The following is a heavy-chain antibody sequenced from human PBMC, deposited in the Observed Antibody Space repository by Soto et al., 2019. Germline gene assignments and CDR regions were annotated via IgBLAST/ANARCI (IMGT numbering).Heavy chain of an antibody. V-gene: IGHV3-23*01. CDR3: ARDHDSNGYATLDY. Sequence: EVQLLESGGGLIQPGGTLRLSCAASGFNIGIYAMSWVRQAPGKGLEWVSLIREGFDSTYYADSVKGRFTISRDTSKNILYLQMNSLRVDDTAVYYCARDHDSNGYATLDYWGQGTLVTVSS. CDR1: GFNIGIYA. CDR2: IREGFDST. J-gene: IGHJ4*02. D-gene: IGHD3-22*01.